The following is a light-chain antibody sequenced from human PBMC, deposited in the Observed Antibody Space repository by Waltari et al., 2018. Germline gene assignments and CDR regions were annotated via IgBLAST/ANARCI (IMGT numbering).Light chain of an antibody. J-gene: IGLJ1*01. CDR1: SSDIGLNNY. Sequence: QSALTQPPSASGSPGQSVTIPCTGTSSDIGLNNYVSWYQQHPGKTPKPIIYEFSNRPSGVPDRFSGSKSGNTASLTVSGLQPEDEADYYCTSNAGTTGVFGSGTKVTVL. CDR2: EFS. V-gene: IGLV2-8*01. CDR3: TSNAGTTGV.